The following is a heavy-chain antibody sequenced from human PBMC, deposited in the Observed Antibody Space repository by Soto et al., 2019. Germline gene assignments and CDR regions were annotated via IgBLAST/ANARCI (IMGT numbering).Heavy chain of an antibody. J-gene: IGHJ4*02. CDR1: GFTFSSYG. D-gene: IGHD6-19*01. V-gene: IGHV3-30*18. Sequence: PGGSLRLSCAASGFTFSSYGMHWVRQAPGKVLEWFAVISYDGSNKYYADSVKGRFTISRDNSKNTLFLQMNSLSVEDTAVYYCAKDPSGWITYFDYWGQGTLVTVSS. CDR2: ISYDGSNK. CDR3: AKDPSGWITYFDY.